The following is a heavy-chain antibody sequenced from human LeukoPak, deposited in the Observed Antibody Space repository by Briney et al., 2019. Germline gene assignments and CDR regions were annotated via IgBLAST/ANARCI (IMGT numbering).Heavy chain of an antibody. Sequence: SETLSLTCAVYGGSFSGYYWSWIRQPPGKGLEWIGEINHSGSTNYNPSLKSRVTISVDPSKNQFSLKLSSVTAADTAVYYCARGGHGSLPGGDYWGQGTLVTVSS. J-gene: IGHJ4*02. CDR3: ARGGHGSLPGGDY. CDR2: INHSGST. D-gene: IGHD1-26*01. V-gene: IGHV4-34*01. CDR1: GGSFSGYY.